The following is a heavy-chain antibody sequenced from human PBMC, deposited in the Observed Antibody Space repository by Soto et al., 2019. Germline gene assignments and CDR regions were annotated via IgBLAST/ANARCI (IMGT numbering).Heavy chain of an antibody. J-gene: IGHJ6*02. D-gene: IGHD3-3*01. CDR1: GGSFSGYY. CDR3: ARVTIFGVVIDYYGMDV. V-gene: IGHV4-34*01. CDR2: INHSGST. Sequence: NPSETLSLTCAVYGGSFSGYYWSWIRQPPGKGLEWIGEINHSGSTNYNPSLKSRVTISVDTSKNQFSLKLSSVTAADTAVYYCARVTIFGVVIDYYGMDVWGQGTTVTV.